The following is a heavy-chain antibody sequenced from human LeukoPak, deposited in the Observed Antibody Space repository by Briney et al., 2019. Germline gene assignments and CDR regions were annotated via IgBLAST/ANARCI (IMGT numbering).Heavy chain of an antibody. Sequence: GGSLRLSCAASGFTLSDYSMSWIRQVPGKGPRWISYITSGGRTIFSADSVKGRFTISRDSATNSVYLQMNSLRAEDTAVYYCARSTCSRSSCYRHTLDYWGQGTLVTVSS. D-gene: IGHD2-15*01. CDR2: ITSGGRTI. CDR1: GFTLSDYS. CDR3: ARSTCSRSSCYRHTLDY. J-gene: IGHJ4*02. V-gene: IGHV3-11*04.